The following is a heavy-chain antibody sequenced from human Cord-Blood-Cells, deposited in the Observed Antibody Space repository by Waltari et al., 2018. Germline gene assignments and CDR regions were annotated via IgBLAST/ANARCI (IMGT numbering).Heavy chain of an antibody. V-gene: IGHV3-30*02. CDR1: GFTFSSYG. Sequence: QVQLVESGGGVVQPGGSLRLSCAASGFTFSSYGMHWVRQAPGKGLEWVAFIRYDESNKDYADSGKGRFTISRDNSKNTLYLQMNSLRAEDTAVYYCAKVAVLVRGANDYWGQGTLVTVSS. CDR3: AKVAVLVRGANDY. D-gene: IGHD3-10*01. J-gene: IGHJ4*02. CDR2: IRYDESNK.